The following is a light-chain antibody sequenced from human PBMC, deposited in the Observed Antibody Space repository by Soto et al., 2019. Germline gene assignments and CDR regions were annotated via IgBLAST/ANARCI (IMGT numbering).Light chain of an antibody. CDR2: AAS. V-gene: IGKV1-39*01. CDR1: QSISSY. J-gene: IGKJ1*01. Sequence: DIQMTQSPSSLSASVGDRVTITCRASQSISSYLNWYQQKPGKAPKLLIYAASSLQGGVPSRFSGSGSGTDFTLTISSLQPEDFATYYCQQSYSTPQVTFGQGTKVEIK. CDR3: QQSYSTPQVT.